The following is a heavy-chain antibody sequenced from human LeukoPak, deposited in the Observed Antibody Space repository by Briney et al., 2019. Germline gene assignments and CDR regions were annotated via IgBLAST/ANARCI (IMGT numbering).Heavy chain of an antibody. D-gene: IGHD7-27*01. J-gene: IGHJ5*02. CDR2: IIPIFGTA. CDR1: VGTFSIYA. V-gene: IGHV1-69*13. Sequence: GASVTVSCKASVGTFSIYAISWVRQAPGQGLEWMGGIIPIFGTANYAQKFQRRVTITADESTSTAYMALSSLRSEDTAVYYCALGISRFDPWGQGTLVTVSS. CDR3: ALGISRFDP.